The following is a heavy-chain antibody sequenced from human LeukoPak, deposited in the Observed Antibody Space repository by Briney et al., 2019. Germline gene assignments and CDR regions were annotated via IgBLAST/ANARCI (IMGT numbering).Heavy chain of an antibody. CDR1: GFSFSGYA. CDR3: AKALGSRIAVSDPFDY. CDR2: ISGSGGTI. J-gene: IGHJ4*02. Sequence: PGGSLRLSCAACGFSFSGYAMNWVRQAPGKGLEWVSAISGSGGTIFYADSVKGRFTISRDHSKNTLYLQMNSLRAEDTAVYYCAKALGSRIAVSDPFDYWGQGTLVTVSS. D-gene: IGHD2-21*01. V-gene: IGHV3-23*01.